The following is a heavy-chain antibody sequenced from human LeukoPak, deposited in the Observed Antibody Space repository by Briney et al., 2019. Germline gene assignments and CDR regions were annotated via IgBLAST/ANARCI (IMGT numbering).Heavy chain of an antibody. J-gene: IGHJ4*02. CDR2: ISGSGADT. V-gene: IGHV3-23*01. CDR1: GFTFNNYV. CDR3: AKGERYYYDSSGFY. Sequence: GGSLRLSCAASGFTFNNYVMSWVRQAPGKGLEWVSAISGSGADTYYADSAKGRFTISRDNSKNTLYLQMNSLRAEDTAVYYCAKGERYYYDSSGFYWGQGTLVTVSS. D-gene: IGHD3-22*01.